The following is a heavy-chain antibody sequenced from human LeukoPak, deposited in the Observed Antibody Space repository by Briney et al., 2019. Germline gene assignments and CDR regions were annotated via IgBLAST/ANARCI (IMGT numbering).Heavy chain of an antibody. Sequence: SETLSLTCTVSGGSISSGDYYWSWIRQSPGKGLEWIGYIYYSGSTSDNPSLKSRVTISLDTSKNQFSLKLSSVTAADTAVYYCARGRLWSGYFDYWGQGTLVTVSS. CDR1: GGSISSGDYY. CDR3: ARGRLWSGYFDY. D-gene: IGHD3-3*01. CDR2: IYYSGST. J-gene: IGHJ4*02. V-gene: IGHV4-30-4*08.